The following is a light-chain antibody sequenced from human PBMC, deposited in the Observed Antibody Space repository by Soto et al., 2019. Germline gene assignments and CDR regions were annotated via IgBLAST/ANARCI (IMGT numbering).Light chain of an antibody. CDR3: QQYFTSPWT. CDR2: WAT. J-gene: IGKJ1*01. Sequence: DIVMTQSPDSLAVSLGERATFNCKSSQSILDRSKNKYYLAWYQQKSGQPPKLLIYWATLREPRVPDRFTGSGSGTDFTLTISSLPAEDVAVYYCQQYFTSPWTFGQGTKVEI. V-gene: IGKV4-1*01. CDR1: QSILDRSKNKYY.